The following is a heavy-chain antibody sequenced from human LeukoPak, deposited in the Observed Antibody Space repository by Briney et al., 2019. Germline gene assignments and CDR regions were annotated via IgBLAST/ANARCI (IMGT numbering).Heavy chain of an antibody. Sequence: GGSLRLSCAASGFTFSRYWMRWVRQAPGEGQEGVANIKNDGSEEYYVDSVKGRFTISRDNARNSLFLQMNSLTVEDTAVYYCARAIRGSAVDTGDRWGQGTLVTVSS. CDR3: ARAIRGSAVDTGDR. CDR1: GFTFSRYW. V-gene: IGHV3-7*01. J-gene: IGHJ4*02. CDR2: IKNDGSEE. D-gene: IGHD3-10*01.